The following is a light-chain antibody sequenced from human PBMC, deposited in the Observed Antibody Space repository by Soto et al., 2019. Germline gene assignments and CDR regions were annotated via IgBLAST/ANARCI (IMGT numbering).Light chain of an antibody. CDR2: VGS. CDR3: MQSRQTWT. J-gene: IGKJ1*01. CDR1: QSLLHSNGYNY. V-gene: IGKV2-28*01. Sequence: DLVMTQSPLSLPATPGEPASISCRSSQSLLHSNGYNYLDWYLKKPGQAPQLLIYVGSNRASGVQGRFSGSGSGTDFTLKISKVEAEDGGVYYCMQSRQTWTGGKGTNVELK.